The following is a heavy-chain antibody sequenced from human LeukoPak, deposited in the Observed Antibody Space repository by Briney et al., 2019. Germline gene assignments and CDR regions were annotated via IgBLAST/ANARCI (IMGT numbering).Heavy chain of an antibody. Sequence: GRSLRLSCAASGFTFSSYGIHWVRQAPGKGLEWVAVIWYDGSNKYYADSVKGRFTISRDNSKNTLYLQMNSLRAEDTAVYYCARDGYGFDYWGQGTLVTVSS. J-gene: IGHJ4*02. CDR3: ARDGYGFDY. CDR2: IWYDGSNK. D-gene: IGHD1-1*01. V-gene: IGHV3-33*01. CDR1: GFTFSSYG.